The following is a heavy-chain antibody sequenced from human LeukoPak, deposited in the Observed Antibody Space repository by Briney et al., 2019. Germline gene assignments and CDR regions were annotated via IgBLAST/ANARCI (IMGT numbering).Heavy chain of an antibody. CDR3: ARESLPYGGNSFGHYYGMDV. CDR2: IIPMLGTA. Sequence: SVKVSCKASEGTFSGYAISWVRQAPGQGLEWMGQIIPMLGTASYAQRFQGRVTLTADESTSTAYMELSSLRSEDTAVYYCARESLPYGGNSFGHYYGMDVWGQGTTVTVSS. CDR1: EGTFSGYA. D-gene: IGHD4-23*01. J-gene: IGHJ6*02. V-gene: IGHV1-69*13.